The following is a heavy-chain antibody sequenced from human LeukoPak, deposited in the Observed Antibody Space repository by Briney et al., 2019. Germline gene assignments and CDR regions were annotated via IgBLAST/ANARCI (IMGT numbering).Heavy chain of an antibody. CDR1: GFTFSLYW. V-gene: IGHV3-7*01. CDR2: IKQDGSEE. J-gene: IGHJ3*02. D-gene: IGHD2-15*01. Sequence: GGSLRLSCAVSGFTFSLYWMNWVRQAPGKGLEWVANIKQDGSEEYYVDPVKGRFTISRDNAKNSLYLQMNSLRVEDTAVYYCARGGGIWGQGTMVTVSS. CDR3: ARGGGI.